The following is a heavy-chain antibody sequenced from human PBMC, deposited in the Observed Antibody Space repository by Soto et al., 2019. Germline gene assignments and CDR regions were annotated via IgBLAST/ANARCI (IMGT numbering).Heavy chain of an antibody. D-gene: IGHD4-17*01. V-gene: IGHV3-21*01. Sequence: APGKGLEWVSSISSSSSYIYYADPVKGRFTISRDNAKNSLYLQMNSLRAEDTAVYYCARSYGGYVFSACWVQGT. CDR2: ISSSSSYI. CDR3: ARSYGGYVFSAC. J-gene: IGHJ4*02.